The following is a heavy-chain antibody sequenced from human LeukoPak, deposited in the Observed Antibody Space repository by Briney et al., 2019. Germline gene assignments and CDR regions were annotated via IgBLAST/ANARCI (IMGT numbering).Heavy chain of an antibody. J-gene: IGHJ4*02. CDR3: ARGANYYDSRAFDY. D-gene: IGHD3-22*01. V-gene: IGHV1-2*02. Sequence: ASVRVSCKASGCTFTGYYMHWVRQAPGQGLEWMGWINPNSGGTNYAQKFQGRVTMTRDTSISTAYMELSRLSSVTAADTAVYYCARGANYYDSRAFDYWGQGTLVTVSS. CDR2: INPNSGGT. CDR1: GCTFTGYY.